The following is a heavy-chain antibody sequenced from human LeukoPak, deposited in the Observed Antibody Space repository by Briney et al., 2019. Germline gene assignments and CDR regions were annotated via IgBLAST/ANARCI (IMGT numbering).Heavy chain of an antibody. Sequence: GGSLRLSCAASGFTFSSYWMHWIRHAPGKGLEWVGRIKSKTDGGTTDYAAPVKGRFTISRDDSKNTLYLQMNSLKTEDTAVYYCTTDPSPYLTFDYWGQGTLVTVSS. V-gene: IGHV3-15*01. J-gene: IGHJ4*02. D-gene: IGHD3-10*01. CDR2: IKSKTDGGTT. CDR1: GFTFSSYW. CDR3: TTDPSPYLTFDY.